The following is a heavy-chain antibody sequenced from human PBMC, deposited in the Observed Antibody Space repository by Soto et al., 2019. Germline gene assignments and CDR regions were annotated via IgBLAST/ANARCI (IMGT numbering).Heavy chain of an antibody. CDR3: ARVRYFDL. CDR2: ISYTGST. Sequence: QVQLQESGPGLVKPSETLSLTCTVSGGSISTYYWIWIRQPPGKGLEWIGYISYTGSTNYNPSLKSRVTISIDTSNNQFSLKLSSVTAADTAMYYCARVRYFDLRGRGTLVTVSS. J-gene: IGHJ2*01. CDR1: GGSISTYY. V-gene: IGHV4-59*01.